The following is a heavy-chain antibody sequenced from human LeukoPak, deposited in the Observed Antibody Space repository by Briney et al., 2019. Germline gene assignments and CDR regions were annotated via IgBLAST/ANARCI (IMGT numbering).Heavy chain of an antibody. Sequence: PGGSLRLSCAASGFTFSSYAMSWVRQAPGKGLEWVSAISGSGGSTYYADSVKGRFTISRDNSKNTLYLQMNSLRAEDTAVYYCAKDRGDIVVVPAALRPWGQGKMVTVSS. V-gene: IGHV3-23*01. CDR3: AKDRGDIVVVPAALRP. CDR2: ISGSGGST. CDR1: GFTFSSYA. J-gene: IGHJ3*01. D-gene: IGHD2-2*01.